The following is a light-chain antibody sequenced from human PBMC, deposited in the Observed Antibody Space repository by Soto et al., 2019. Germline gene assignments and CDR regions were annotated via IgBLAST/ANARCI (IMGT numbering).Light chain of an antibody. Sequence: GERVTITCRASQGISSYLAWYQQKPGKAPKLLIYAASTLQSGVPSRFSGSGSGTDFTLTISSLQPEDFATYYCQQLNSYPSITFGQGTRLEIK. V-gene: IGKV1-9*01. CDR1: QGISSY. CDR3: QQLNSYPSIT. J-gene: IGKJ5*01. CDR2: AAS.